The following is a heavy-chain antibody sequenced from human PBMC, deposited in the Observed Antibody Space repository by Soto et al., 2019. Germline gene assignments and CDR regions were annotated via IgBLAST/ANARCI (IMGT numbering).Heavy chain of an antibody. D-gene: IGHD1-20*01. CDR2: ISSGSAYI. Sequence: GGSLRLSCAASGFTFSNYAMSWVRQAPGKGLEWVASISSGSAYIKYADSVKGRFTISVDTSKNQFSLKLSSVTAADTAVYYCARSYNWSINWFDPWGQGTLVTVSS. CDR1: GFTFSNYA. CDR3: ARSYNWSINWFDP. V-gene: IGHV3-21*04. J-gene: IGHJ5*02.